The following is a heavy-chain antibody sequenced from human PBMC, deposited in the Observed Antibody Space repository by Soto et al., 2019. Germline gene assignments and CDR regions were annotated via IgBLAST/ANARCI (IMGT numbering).Heavy chain of an antibody. CDR2: ISAYNGNT. D-gene: IGHD6-13*01. CDR1: GYTFTSYG. CDR3: ARDLPEAAAEDFQH. J-gene: IGHJ1*01. Sequence: ASVQVSCKASGYTFTSYGISWVRQAPGQGLEWMGWISAYNGNTNYAQKLQGRVTMTTDTSTSTAYMELRSLRSDDTAVYYCARDLPEAAAEDFQHWGQGTLVTVSS. V-gene: IGHV1-18*01.